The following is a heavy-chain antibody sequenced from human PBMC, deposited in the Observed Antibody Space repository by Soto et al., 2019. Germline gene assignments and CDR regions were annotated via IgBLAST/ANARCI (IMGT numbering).Heavy chain of an antibody. CDR1: GFIFDSYA. CDR3: GGGPDYRNNYYYGMDV. J-gene: IGHJ6*02. Sequence: GGSLRLSCTASGFIFDSYAMSWVRQAPGKGLECISTISGSGHNTYYADSVKGRFTISRDSSKDTVYLQMNDLRADDTAVYFCGGGPDYRNNYYYGMDVWGQGTTVTVSS. D-gene: IGHD3-10*01. V-gene: IGHV3-23*01. CDR2: ISGSGHNT.